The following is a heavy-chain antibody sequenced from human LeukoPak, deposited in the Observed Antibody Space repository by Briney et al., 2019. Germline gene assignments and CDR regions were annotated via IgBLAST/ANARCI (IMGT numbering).Heavy chain of an antibody. D-gene: IGHD6-6*01. J-gene: IGHJ6*03. CDR3: ARGEVWQLVNYYYMDV. Sequence: SVKVSCKASGGTSSSYAISWVRQAPGQGLEWMGGIIPIFGTANYAQKFQGRVTITTDESTSTAYMELSSLRSEDTAVYYCARGEVWQLVNYYYMDVWGKGTTVTVSS. CDR2: IIPIFGTA. CDR1: GGTSSSYA. V-gene: IGHV1-69*05.